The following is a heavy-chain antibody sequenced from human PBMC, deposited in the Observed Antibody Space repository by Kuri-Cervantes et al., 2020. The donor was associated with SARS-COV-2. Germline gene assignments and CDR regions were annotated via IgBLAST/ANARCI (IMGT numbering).Heavy chain of an antibody. CDR2: IYWDDDK. Sequence: SGPTLVKPTQTLTLTCTFSGFSLSTSGVGMGWIRQPPGKALEWLALIYWDDDKRYSPSLKSRLTITKDTSKNPVLPTMTNVDPVDTTTYYCGHNPRGYSDGYFSFDYWGQGTLVTVSS. J-gene: IGHJ4*02. V-gene: IGHV2-5*02. CDR3: GHNPRGYSDGYFSFDY. CDR1: GFSLSTSGVG. D-gene: IGHD5-24*01.